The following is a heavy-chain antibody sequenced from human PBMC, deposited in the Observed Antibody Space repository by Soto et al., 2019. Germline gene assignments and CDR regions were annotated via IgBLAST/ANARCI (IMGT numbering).Heavy chain of an antibody. J-gene: IGHJ4*02. CDR2: ISGSGGST. CDR3: AKGDHLWSGYYYFDY. V-gene: IGHV3-23*01. CDR1: GFTFSSYA. Sequence: EVQLLESGGGLVQPGGSLRLSCAASGFTFSSYAMSWVRQARGKGLEWVSAISGSGGSTYYADSVKGRFNISRDNSKNTLYLQMNSLRAEDTAVYYCAKGDHLWSGYYYFDYWGQGTLVTVSS. D-gene: IGHD3-3*02.